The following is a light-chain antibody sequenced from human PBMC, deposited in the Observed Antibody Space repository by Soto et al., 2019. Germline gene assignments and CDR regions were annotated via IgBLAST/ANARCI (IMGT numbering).Light chain of an antibody. J-gene: IGLJ1*01. V-gene: IGLV2-23*02. CDR3: YSFTGISTSLFV. CDR2: EVT. CDR1: SREIVSSNL. Sequence: QSALTQPASVSGSPGQSITISCTENSREIVSSNLVSWSQQYPGKAPMLMIYEVTKRPSGISYRFSGSKSGNTASLTISGLLPVDEADYYCYSFTGISTSLFVFGTGTKVTVL.